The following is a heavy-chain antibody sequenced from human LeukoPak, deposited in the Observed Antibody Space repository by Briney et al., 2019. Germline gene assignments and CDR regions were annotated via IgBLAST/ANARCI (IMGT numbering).Heavy chain of an antibody. V-gene: IGHV3-48*01. D-gene: IGHD1-26*01. J-gene: IGHJ3*02. CDR3: ARVAWERHDAFDI. CDR1: GFTFSSYS. Sequence: GGSLRLSCAASGFTFSSYSMNWVCQAPGKGLEWVSYISSSSSTIYYGDSVKGRFTISRDNAKNSLYLQMNSLRAEDTAVYYCARVAWERHDAFDIWGQGTMVTVSS. CDR2: ISSSSSTI.